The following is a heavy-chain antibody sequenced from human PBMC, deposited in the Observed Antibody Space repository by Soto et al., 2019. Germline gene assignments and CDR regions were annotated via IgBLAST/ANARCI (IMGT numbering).Heavy chain of an antibody. CDR3: ATRYGGNFDY. V-gene: IGHV4-59*08. CDR2: IYYSGST. J-gene: IGHJ4*02. CDR1: GGSISSYY. D-gene: IGHD5-12*01. Sequence: QVQLQESGPGLVKPSETLSLTCTVSGGSISSYYWSWIRQPPGKGLEWIGYIYYSGSTNYNPSLKSRVTISVDTSKNQFSLKLSSVTAADTAVYYCATRYGGNFDYWGQGTRVTVSS.